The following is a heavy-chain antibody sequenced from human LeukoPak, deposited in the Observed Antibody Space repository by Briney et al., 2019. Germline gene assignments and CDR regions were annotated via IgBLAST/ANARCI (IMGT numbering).Heavy chain of an antibody. CDR3: ARDWVYDYGDPFDY. Sequence: ASGTVSCKASRYTFTSYGISWARQAPGQGLEWMGWMSAYNGKTNHAQKLQGSVPMTTDTSTSTAYMELRSLRSDDTAVYYCARDWVYDYGDPFDYWGQGTLVTVSS. V-gene: IGHV1-18*01. CDR1: RYTFTSYG. CDR2: MSAYNGKT. D-gene: IGHD4-17*01. J-gene: IGHJ4*02.